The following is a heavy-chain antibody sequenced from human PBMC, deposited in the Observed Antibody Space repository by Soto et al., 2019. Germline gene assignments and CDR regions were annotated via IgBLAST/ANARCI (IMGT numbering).Heavy chain of an antibody. V-gene: IGHV4-61*01. CDR1: GGSVGSGSYY. Sequence: SETLSLTCTVSGGSVGSGSYYWSWIRQPPGKGLEWIGYIYYSGSTNYNPSLKSRVTISVDTSKNQFSLKLSSVTAADTAVYYCARYPTGDCSGGSCYSYYYYGMDVWGQGTTVTVSS. CDR3: ARYPTGDCSGGSCYSYYYYGMDV. CDR2: IYYSGST. J-gene: IGHJ6*02. D-gene: IGHD2-15*01.